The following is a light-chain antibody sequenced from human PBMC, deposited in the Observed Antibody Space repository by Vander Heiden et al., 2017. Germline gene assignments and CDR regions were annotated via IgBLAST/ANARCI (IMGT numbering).Light chain of an antibody. V-gene: IGKV1-5*01. J-gene: IGKJ4*01. CDR1: QSSSSW. Sequence: DIQMPQSPSTLSASVGDRVTITCRGSQSSSSWVAWYQQKPGKAPKRLIYDASSLESGVPSRFSGSGSGTEFTLTISSLKPDDVATYYCKQYKREALTFGGGTKVEIK. CDR2: DAS. CDR3: KQYKREALT.